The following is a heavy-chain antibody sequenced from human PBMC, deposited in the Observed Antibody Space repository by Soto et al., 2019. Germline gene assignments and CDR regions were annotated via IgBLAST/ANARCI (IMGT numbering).Heavy chain of an antibody. Sequence: EVQLVESGGGLVQPGGSLRLSCAASGFTFGNYWMYWVRQAPGKGLVWVSRINSDGSVSSYADSVKGRLTISRDNVKNTPYLQLNSQRAEDTAVYYCARGDCVGGPCYSLAGSFYYYMDVWGKGTTVTVFS. V-gene: IGHV3-74*01. CDR2: INSDGSVS. CDR3: ARGDCVGGPCYSLAGSFYYYMDV. CDR1: GFTFGNYW. J-gene: IGHJ6*03. D-gene: IGHD2-15*01.